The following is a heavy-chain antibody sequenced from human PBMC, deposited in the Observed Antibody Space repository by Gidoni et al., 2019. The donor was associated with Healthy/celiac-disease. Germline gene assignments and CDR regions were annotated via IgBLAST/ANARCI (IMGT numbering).Heavy chain of an antibody. Sequence: EVQLLESGGGLVQPGGSLRLSWAASGFTFSSYAMSWVRQAPGKGLGWVSAISGSGGSTYYADSVKGRFTISRDNSKNTLYLQMNSLRAEDTAVYYCAKVAWGIAVAGTRNAFDIWGQGTMVTVSS. CDR2: ISGSGGST. V-gene: IGHV3-23*01. CDR1: GFTFSSYA. D-gene: IGHD6-19*01. CDR3: AKVAWGIAVAGTRNAFDI. J-gene: IGHJ3*02.